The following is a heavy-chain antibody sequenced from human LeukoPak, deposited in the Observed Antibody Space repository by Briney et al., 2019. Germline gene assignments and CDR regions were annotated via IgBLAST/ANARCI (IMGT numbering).Heavy chain of an antibody. V-gene: IGHV3-21*01. J-gene: IGHJ2*01. Sequence: GGSLRLSCAASGFTFSSYSMNWVRQAPGKGLEWVSSISSSSSYIYYADSVKGRFTISRDNAKNSLYLQMNSLRAEDTAVYYCARGYMVRGAIPWYFDLWGRGTLVTVSS. CDR3: ARGYMVRGAIPWYFDL. CDR2: ISSSSSYI. CDR1: GFTFSSYS. D-gene: IGHD3-10*01.